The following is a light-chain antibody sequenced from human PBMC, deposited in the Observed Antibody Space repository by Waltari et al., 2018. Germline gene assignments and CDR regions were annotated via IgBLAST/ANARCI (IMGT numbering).Light chain of an antibody. Sequence: DIVMTQSPDSLPVSLGDRANNHCKSSLSIFYSPNKNNYLTWYQHKPGQPPKLLIYWASTRQSGVPDRISGSGSGTDFTLTISSLQAEDVAVYYCQQYFSTPYNFGQGTKLEIK. V-gene: IGKV4-1*01. J-gene: IGKJ2*01. CDR2: WAS. CDR1: LSIFYSPNKNNY. CDR3: QQYFSTPYN.